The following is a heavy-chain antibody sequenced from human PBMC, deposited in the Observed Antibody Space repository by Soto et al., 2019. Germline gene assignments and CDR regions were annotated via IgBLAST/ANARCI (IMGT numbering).Heavy chain of an antibody. CDR2: ITYDGSFQ. CDR1: GFNFDNYG. Sequence: QVQLVESGGGVVQPGGSLRLSCQASGFNFDNYGMHWVRQAPGKGLEWVAVITYDGSFQYYADSVKGRFTISRDNSKNTLSLHLNNLKPEETAVYHCAKDRVGGTFYTPLAFWGQGTLFTVSS. J-gene: IGHJ4*02. V-gene: IGHV3-30*18. D-gene: IGHD1-7*01. CDR3: AKDRVGGTFYTPLAF.